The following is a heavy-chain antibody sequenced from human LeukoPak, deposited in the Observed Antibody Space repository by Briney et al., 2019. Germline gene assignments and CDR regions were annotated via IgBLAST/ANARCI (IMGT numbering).Heavy chain of an antibody. J-gene: IGHJ4*02. Sequence: GGSLRLSCAASGFDFSIYGMNWVRQAPGKGLEWVSSINSRGNYIHYSDSLKGRFTISRDNARSSLYLQMSSLRAEDTAVYYCARRREHGSGSDWLWGQEPLVTVPS. D-gene: IGHD3-10*01. CDR3: ARRREHGSGSDWL. CDR2: INSRGNYI. CDR1: GFDFSIYG. V-gene: IGHV3-21*01.